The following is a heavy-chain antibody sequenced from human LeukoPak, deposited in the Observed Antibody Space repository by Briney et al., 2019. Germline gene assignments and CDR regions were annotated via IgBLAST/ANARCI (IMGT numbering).Heavy chain of an antibody. CDR3: AKELGYCSAGRCEYFQH. Sequence: GGSLRLSCAASGFTFSSYALSWVRQAPGKGLEWVSAISGSGGSTYYADSVKGRFIIPRDNSKNTLYLQMNSLRAEDTAIYYCAKELGYCSAGRCEYFQHWGQGTLVTVSS. J-gene: IGHJ1*01. CDR1: GFTFSSYA. D-gene: IGHD2-15*01. V-gene: IGHV3-23*01. CDR2: ISGSGGST.